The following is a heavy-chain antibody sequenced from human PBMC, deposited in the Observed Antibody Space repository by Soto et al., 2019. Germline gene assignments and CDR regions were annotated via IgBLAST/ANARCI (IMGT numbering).Heavy chain of an antibody. J-gene: IGHJ4*02. CDR1: GGSVSSGSYY. D-gene: IGHD1-26*01. V-gene: IGHV4-61*01. Sequence: QVQLQESGPGLVKPSETLSLTCTVSGGSVSSGSYYWSWIRQPTGKGLEWIGYIYYSGSTNYNPSLKSRVTISVDTSKNQCSLKLSSVTAADTAVYYCARDSRWGHDYVDYWGQGTLVTVSS. CDR3: ARDSRWGHDYVDY. CDR2: IYYSGST.